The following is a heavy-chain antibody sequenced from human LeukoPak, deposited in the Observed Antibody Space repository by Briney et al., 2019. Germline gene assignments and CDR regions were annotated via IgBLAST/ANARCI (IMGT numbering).Heavy chain of an antibody. V-gene: IGHV4-4*07. CDR2: VYVTGST. CDR1: GHSVSSYD. CDR3: ARDRQWLVDH. J-gene: IGHJ5*02. Sequence: AEPLSLPCSVPGHSVSSYDWPGIRQPAGKGLVWIVRVYVTGSTNLNPALQSRVTMSVDTSKNQFSLKLTSVTAADTAVYYCARDRQWLVDHWGQGTLVTVSS. D-gene: IGHD6-19*01.